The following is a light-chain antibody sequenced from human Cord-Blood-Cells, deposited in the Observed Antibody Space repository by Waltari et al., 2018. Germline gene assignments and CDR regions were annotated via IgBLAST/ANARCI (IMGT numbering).Light chain of an antibody. V-gene: IGLV1-44*01. CDR1: SSNIGSNT. Sequence: QSVLTQPPPASGTPGQRVTISCSGSSSNIGSNTVTWYQQLPGTAPKILIYSNKQRPSGVPDRFSGSKSGTSASLAISGLQSEDEADYYCAAWDDSLNGPVFGGGTKLTVL. J-gene: IGLJ3*02. CDR3: AAWDDSLNGPV. CDR2: SNK.